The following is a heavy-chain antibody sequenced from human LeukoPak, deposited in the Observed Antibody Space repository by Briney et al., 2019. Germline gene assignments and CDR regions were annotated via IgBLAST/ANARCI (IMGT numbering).Heavy chain of an antibody. CDR2: IIPIFGKA. D-gene: IGHD4-23*01. CDR1: GGTFSNYA. Sequence: SVKVSCKASGGTFSNYAINWVRQAPGQGLEWMGGIIPIFGKANYAQKFQGRVTITADESTRTAYMELSSLRSEDTAVYYCARGWLAETTVVTPYNYWGRGTLVSVSS. CDR3: ARGWLAETTVVTPYNY. V-gene: IGHV1-69*13. J-gene: IGHJ4*02.